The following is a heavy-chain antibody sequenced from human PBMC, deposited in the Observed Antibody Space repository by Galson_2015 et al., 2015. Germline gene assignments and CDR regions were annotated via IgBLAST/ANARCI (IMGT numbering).Heavy chain of an antibody. CDR1: GFTFSSYG. J-gene: IGHJ4*02. V-gene: IGHV3-33*01. Sequence: SLRLSCAASGFTFSSYGMHWVRQAPGKGLEWVAVIWYDGSNKYYADSVKGLFTISRDNSKNTLYLQMNSLRAEDTAVYYCARDRRYMATVTTLGYWGQGTLVTVSS. CDR2: IWYDGSNK. CDR3: ARDRRYMATVTTLGY. D-gene: IGHD4-17*01.